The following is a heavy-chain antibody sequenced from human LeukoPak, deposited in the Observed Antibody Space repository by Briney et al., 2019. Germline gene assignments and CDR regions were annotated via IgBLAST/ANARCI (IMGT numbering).Heavy chain of an antibody. CDR3: AKSLRYTAMAPSDY. Sequence: SGGSLRLSCAASGFTFSSYGMHWVRQAPGKGLEWVAVISYDGSNKYYADSVKGRFTISRDNSKNTLYLQMNSLRAEDTAVYYCAKSLRYTAMAPSDYWGQRTLVTVSS. D-gene: IGHD5-18*01. CDR1: GFTFSSYG. CDR2: ISYDGSNK. V-gene: IGHV3-30*18. J-gene: IGHJ4*02.